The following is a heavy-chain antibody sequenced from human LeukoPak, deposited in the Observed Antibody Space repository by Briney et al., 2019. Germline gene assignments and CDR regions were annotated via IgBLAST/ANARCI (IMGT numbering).Heavy chain of an antibody. J-gene: IGHJ3*01. CDR1: GFIFSSYW. CDR2: INSDGSDT. V-gene: IGHV3-74*03. CDR3: ARGPPNYSVLDL. D-gene: IGHD5/OR15-5a*01. Sequence: GGSLRLSCAASGFIFSSYWMHWVRQAPGEGLVWVSRINSDGSDTKYADSVKGRFTISRDNAKNTVYLQMNSLRAEDTAVYYCARGPPNYSVLDLWGQGTLVTVSS.